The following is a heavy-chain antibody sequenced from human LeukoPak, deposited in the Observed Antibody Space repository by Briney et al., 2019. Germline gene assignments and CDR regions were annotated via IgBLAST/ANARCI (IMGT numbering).Heavy chain of an antibody. Sequence: GGSLRLSCAASGFTFSSYSMNWVRQAPGKGLEWVSSISSSSSYIHYADSVKGRFTISRDNAKNSLYLQMNSLRAEDTAVYYCAREMTTVVTPGYYYGMDVWGQGTTVTVSS. CDR2: ISSSSSYI. D-gene: IGHD4-23*01. J-gene: IGHJ6*02. CDR1: GFTFSSYS. V-gene: IGHV3-21*01. CDR3: AREMTTVVTPGYYYGMDV.